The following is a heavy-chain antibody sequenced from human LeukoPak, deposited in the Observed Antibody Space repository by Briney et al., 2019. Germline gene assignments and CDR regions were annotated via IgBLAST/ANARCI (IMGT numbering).Heavy chain of an antibody. CDR2: ITSSSSYI. CDR1: GFTFSSYN. V-gene: IGHV3-21*01. J-gene: IGHJ4*02. D-gene: IGHD3-10*01. CDR3: AKGKKGLLFVRGVDFDY. Sequence: GGSLRLSCAASGFTFSSYNMNWVRQAPGKGLEWVSSITSSSSYIYYADSVKGRFTISRDNAKNSLYLQINSLRAEDTAVYYCAKGKKGLLFVRGVDFDYWGQGTLVTVSS.